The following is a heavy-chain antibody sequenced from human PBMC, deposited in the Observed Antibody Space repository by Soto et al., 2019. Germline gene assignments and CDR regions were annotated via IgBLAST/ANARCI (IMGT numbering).Heavy chain of an antibody. CDR3: ARLEGLATISYYFDF. CDR1: GGSISSGAYS. Sequence: SETLSLTCAVSGGSISSGAYSWSWIRKPPGKGLEWIGSIYHRGSAYYNPSLQTRVTISLDKSRSQFSLKLNSVTAADSAVYFCARLEGLATISYYFDFWGPGALVTVSS. CDR2: IYHRGSA. D-gene: IGHD3-9*01. V-gene: IGHV4-30-2*03. J-gene: IGHJ4*02.